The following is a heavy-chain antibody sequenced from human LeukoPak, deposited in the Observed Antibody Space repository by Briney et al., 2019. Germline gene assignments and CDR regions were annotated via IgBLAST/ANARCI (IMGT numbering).Heavy chain of an antibody. Sequence: ASVKVSCEASGYTFTGYYMHWVRQSPGQGLEWMRWVNPNSGGTNYAQKFQGRVTMTRDTSISTAYVELSRLRSDDTAVYYCARGSPRPYDAFDIWGQGTMVTVSS. D-gene: IGHD2-15*01. CDR1: GYTFTGYY. V-gene: IGHV1-2*02. CDR3: ARGSPRPYDAFDI. CDR2: VNPNSGGT. J-gene: IGHJ3*02.